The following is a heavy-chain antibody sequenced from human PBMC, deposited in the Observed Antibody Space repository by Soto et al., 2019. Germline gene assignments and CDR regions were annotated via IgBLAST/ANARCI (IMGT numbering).Heavy chain of an antibody. CDR2: IIPIFGTA. CDR1: GGTFNSCA. D-gene: IGHD2-2*01. V-gene: IGHV1-69*13. CDR3: ARTYLPPASLSAPSYYYGMDV. J-gene: IGHJ6*02. Sequence: SVKVSCKASGGTFNSCAISWVRQAPGQGLEWMGGIIPIFGTANYAQTLQGRVTMTADEFTSTAYMELSSLRSEDTAVYYCARTYLPPASLSAPSYYYGMDVWGQGTTVTVSS.